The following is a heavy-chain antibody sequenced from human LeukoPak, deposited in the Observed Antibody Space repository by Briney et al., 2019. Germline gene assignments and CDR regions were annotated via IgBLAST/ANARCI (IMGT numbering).Heavy chain of an antibody. D-gene: IGHD2-21*01. J-gene: IGHJ4*02. CDR2: IKQDGSEK. CDR3: AIFEYSNSPGTC. CDR1: GFSFSSYW. V-gene: IGHV3-7*01. Sequence: GGSMRLSCPASGFSFSSYWMNWVRQAPGMGLEWVANIKQDGSEKYYVESVKGRFTISRDNAKNSLYLQMNSLRAEDTAVYYCAIFEYSNSPGTCWGQGSLVTVSS.